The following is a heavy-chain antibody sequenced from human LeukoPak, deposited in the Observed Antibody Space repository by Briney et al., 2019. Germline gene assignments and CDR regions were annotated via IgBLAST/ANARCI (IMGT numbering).Heavy chain of an antibody. D-gene: IGHD5-18*01. CDR3: AKIHNFDY. CDR1: GFTVSSNY. Sequence: PGGSLRLSCAAPGFTVSSNYMSWVRQAPGKGLEWVSAISGSGGSTYYADSVKGRFTISRDNSKNTLYLQMNSLRAEDTAVYYCAKIHNFDYWGQGTLVTVSS. J-gene: IGHJ4*02. V-gene: IGHV3-23*01. CDR2: ISGSGGST.